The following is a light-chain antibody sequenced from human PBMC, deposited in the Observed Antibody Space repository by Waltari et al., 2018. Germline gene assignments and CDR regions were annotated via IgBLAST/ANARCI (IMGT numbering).Light chain of an antibody. V-gene: IGKV3-15*01. J-gene: IGKJ2*01. Sequence: EIVMTQSPATRAVSPGGRSTLSCRASQSVSNNLAWYQQRPGQAPMLLIYAASTRVTGIPARFSGSGSGTEFTLTISSVESEDFAVYYCQQYNNRPPVYTFGRGTKLE. CDR2: AAS. CDR1: QSVSNN. CDR3: QQYNNRPPVYT.